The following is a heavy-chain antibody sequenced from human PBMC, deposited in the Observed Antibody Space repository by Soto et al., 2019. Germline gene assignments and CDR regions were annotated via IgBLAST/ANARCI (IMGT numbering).Heavy chain of an antibody. CDR2: VSGGSGTT. CDR1: GFRYSTYG. J-gene: IGHJ4*02. CDR3: TRWNGYADY. V-gene: IGHV3-23*01. D-gene: IGHD1-1*01. Sequence: EVQLLESGGGLVQPGGSLRLSCAVSGFRYSTYGVTWVRQAPGKGLEWVSGVSGGSGTTHYKDAVRGRFTVTGDNSKNTVYLDMNSLRLEDTAVYYFTRWNGYADYWGQGTLVTVSS.